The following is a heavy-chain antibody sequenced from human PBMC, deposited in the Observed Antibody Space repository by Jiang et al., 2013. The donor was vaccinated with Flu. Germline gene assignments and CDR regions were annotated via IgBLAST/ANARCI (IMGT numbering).Heavy chain of an antibody. Sequence: PGLVKPSETLSLTCTVSGGSISSNYWSWIRQSPGKGLEWIGYFYYSGETNYSPSLESRVTISVDTSKNQFSLKLTSVTAADTAVYFCARAKSGTYYYFDYWGQGTLVTVSS. CDR2: FYYSGET. J-gene: IGHJ4*02. CDR3: ARAKSGTYYYFDY. D-gene: IGHD1-26*01. V-gene: IGHV4-59*01. CDR1: GGSISSNY.